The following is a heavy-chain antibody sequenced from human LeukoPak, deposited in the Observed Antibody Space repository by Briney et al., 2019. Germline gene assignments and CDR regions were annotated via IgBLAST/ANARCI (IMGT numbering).Heavy chain of an antibody. J-gene: IGHJ4*02. D-gene: IGHD3-3*01. CDR1: GYTFTSYG. CDR3: AREGVPYYDFWSGYSRADY. V-gene: IGHV1-18*01. CDR2: ISAYNGNT. Sequence: ASVNVSCKASGYTFTSYGISWVRQAPGQGLEWMGWISAYNGNTNYAQKLQGRVTMTTDTSTSTAYMELRSLRSDDTAVYYCAREGVPYYDFWSGYSRADYWGQGTLVTVSS.